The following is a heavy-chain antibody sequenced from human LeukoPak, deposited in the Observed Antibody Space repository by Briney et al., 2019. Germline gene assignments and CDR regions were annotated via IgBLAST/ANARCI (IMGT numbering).Heavy chain of an antibody. CDR1: GFTFSSYA. V-gene: IGHV3-23*01. CDR2: ISGSSGST. CDR3: AKVRRGATGCFDY. D-gene: IGHD1-26*01. Sequence: GGSLRLSCAASGFTFSSYAMSWVRQAPGKGLEWVSAISGSSGSTYYADSVKGRFTISRDNSKNTLYLQMNSLRAEDTAVCYCAKVRRGATGCFDYWGQGTLVTVSS. J-gene: IGHJ4*02.